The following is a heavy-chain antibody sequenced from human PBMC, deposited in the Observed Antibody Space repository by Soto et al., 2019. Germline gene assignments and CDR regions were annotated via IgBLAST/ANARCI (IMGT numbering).Heavy chain of an antibody. CDR2: ISYDGSNK. D-gene: IGHD2-15*01. CDR1: GFTFSSYA. Sequence: QVQLVESGGGVVQPGRSLRLSCAASGFTFSSYAMHWVRQAPGKGLEWVAVISYDGSNKYYADCVKGRFTISRDNSKNTLYQHMNCLRAEGQAVYYCTRSGGNEDYYYGLDVWGEGTTVTV. V-gene: IGHV3-30-3*01. J-gene: IGHJ6*02. CDR3: TRSGGNEDYYYGLDV.